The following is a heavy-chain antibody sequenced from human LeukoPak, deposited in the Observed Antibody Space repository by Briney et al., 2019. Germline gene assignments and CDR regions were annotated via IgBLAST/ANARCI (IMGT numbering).Heavy chain of an antibody. CDR2: IYPGDSDT. D-gene: IGHD5-12*01. V-gene: IGHV5-51*01. CDR3: ARPFSGYDLEY. CDR1: GYSFTSYW. J-gene: IGHJ4*02. Sequence: GESLKMSCKGSGYSFTSYWIGWVRQMPGKGLEWMGIIYPGDSDTRYSPSFQGQVTVSADKSISTAYLQWSSLKAPDTAMYYCARPFSGYDLEYWGQGTLVTVSS.